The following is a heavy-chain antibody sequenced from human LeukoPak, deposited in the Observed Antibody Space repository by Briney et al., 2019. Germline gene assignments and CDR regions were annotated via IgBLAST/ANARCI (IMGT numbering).Heavy chain of an antibody. V-gene: IGHV3-15*01. J-gene: IGHJ4*02. CDR2: IKSKTDGGTT. CDR3: TTLIAVAAVDY. CDR1: GFTSSNAW. Sequence: GGSLRLSCAASGFTSSNAWMSWVRQAPGKGLEWIGRIKSKTDGGTTDYAAPVKGRFTISRDDSKNTLYLQMNSLKTEDTAVYYCTTLIAVAAVDYWGQGTLVTVSS. D-gene: IGHD6-19*01.